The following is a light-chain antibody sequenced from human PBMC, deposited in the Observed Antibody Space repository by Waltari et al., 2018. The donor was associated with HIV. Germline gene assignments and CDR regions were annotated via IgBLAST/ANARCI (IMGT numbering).Light chain of an antibody. V-gene: IGKV1-NL1*01. CDR3: QQYYNIPRT. CDR2: DAS. J-gene: IGKJ2*01. CDR1: PVISNS. Sequence: DIQMTQSPSSLSASVGDRVTITCRASPVISNSLAWYQQKPGKAPKLLIFDASRLESGVPSRFSGSGGGADFTLTITTLQAEDFATYFCQQYYNIPRTFGQGTEVEV.